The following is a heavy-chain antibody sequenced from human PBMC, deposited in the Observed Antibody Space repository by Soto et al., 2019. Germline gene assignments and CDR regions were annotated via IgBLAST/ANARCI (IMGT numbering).Heavy chain of an antibody. V-gene: IGHV4-34*01. D-gene: IGHD6-6*01. J-gene: IGHJ4*02. CDR3: ARGWARAFDY. CDR1: GGSFIVYY. Sequence: SETLSLTCSVYGGSFIVYYWSWIRQPPGKGLEWIGEINHSGSTNYNPSLKSRVTISVDTSKNQFSLKLSSVTAADTAVYYCARGWARAFDYWGQGTLVTVSS. CDR2: INHSGST.